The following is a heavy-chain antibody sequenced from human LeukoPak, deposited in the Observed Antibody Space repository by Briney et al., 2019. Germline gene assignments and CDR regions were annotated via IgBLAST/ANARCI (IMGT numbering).Heavy chain of an antibody. CDR3: TRDRDYGDPLGY. CDR2: ISAYNGNT. CDR1: GYTFTGYY. Sequence: EASVKVSCKASGYTFTGYYMHWVRQAPGQGLEWMGWISAYNGNTNYAQKLQGRVTMTTDTSTSTAYMELRSLRSDDTAVYYCTRDRDYGDPLGYWGQGTLVTVSS. D-gene: IGHD4-17*01. V-gene: IGHV1-18*04. J-gene: IGHJ4*02.